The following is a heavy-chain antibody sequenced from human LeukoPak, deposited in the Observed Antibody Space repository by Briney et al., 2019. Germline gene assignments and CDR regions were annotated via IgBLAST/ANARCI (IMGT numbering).Heavy chain of an antibody. CDR1: GFTFSSYA. CDR3: AKDRCSNGVGCYYYYMDV. D-gene: IGHD2-8*01. CDR2: ISGSGGST. V-gene: IGHV3-23*01. Sequence: GGSLRLSCAASGFTFSSYAMSWVRQAPGKGLEWVSAISGSGGSTYYADSVKGRFTISRDNSKNTLYLQMNSLRAEDTAVHYCAKDRCSNGVGCYYYYMDVWGKGTTVTVSS. J-gene: IGHJ6*03.